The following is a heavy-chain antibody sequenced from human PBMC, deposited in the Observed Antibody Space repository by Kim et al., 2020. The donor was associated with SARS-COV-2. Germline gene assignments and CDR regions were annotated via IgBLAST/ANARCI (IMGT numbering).Heavy chain of an antibody. CDR1: GYPFTSHY. D-gene: IGHD1-1*01. CDR2: INPSGVRT. Sequence: ASVKVSCKASGYPFTSHYMHWVRQAPGQGPEWMGTINPSGVRTNYAQKFRGRVTMTRDSSTSTVNMALSSLTTEDTAVYFCAREALSDGKSFDFWGQGTLVTVSS. V-gene: IGHV1-46*01. CDR3: AREALSDGKSFDF. J-gene: IGHJ4*02.